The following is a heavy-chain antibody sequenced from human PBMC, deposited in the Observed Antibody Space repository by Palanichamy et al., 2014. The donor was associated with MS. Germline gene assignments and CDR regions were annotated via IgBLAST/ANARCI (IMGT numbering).Heavy chain of an antibody. D-gene: IGHD2-21*01. Sequence: QVDLKESGPGLVKPSQTLSLTCSVTGGSFISEYHYWTWIRHHPGKGLEWIGHIFSHGGTDYNPSLRSRLIMSMDTSKNQFSLNLRSVTVADTAVYYCARGTHLYSNGRPVRTFDSWGQGVLVTVSS. CDR3: ARGTHLYSNGRPVRTFDS. CDR1: GGSFISEYHY. V-gene: IGHV4-31*03. CDR2: IFSHGGT. J-gene: IGHJ4*02.